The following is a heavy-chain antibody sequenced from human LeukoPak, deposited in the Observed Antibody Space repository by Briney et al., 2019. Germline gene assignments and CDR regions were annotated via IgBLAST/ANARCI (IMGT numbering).Heavy chain of an antibody. CDR1: GFIVSSNY. CDR2: IHSGGST. J-gene: IGHJ6*02. CDR3: ARKDCSSTSCYRYYGMDV. V-gene: IGHV3-66*01. D-gene: IGHD2-2*01. Sequence: AGGSLRLSCAASGFIVSSNYMNWVRQAPGKGLECVSVIHSGGSTYYADSVKGRFTISRDNSKNTLYLQMNSLRAEDTAVYYCARKDCSSTSCYRYYGMDVWGQGTTVTVSS.